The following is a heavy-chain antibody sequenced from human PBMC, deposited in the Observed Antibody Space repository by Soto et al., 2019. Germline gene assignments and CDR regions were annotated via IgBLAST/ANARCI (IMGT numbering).Heavy chain of an antibody. CDR1: GYSFTNYW. D-gene: IGHD2-2*01. CDR3: ARQGVNMMSPIPATSDY. J-gene: IGHJ4*02. V-gene: IGHV5-51*01. CDR2: IYPGDSDT. Sequence: EVQLVQSGAEVKNPGESLKISCKGSGYSFTNYWIGWVRQMPGKGLEWMGIIYPGDSDTRYSPSFQGQVTISADKSISTAYLQWSSLKASDTAMYYCARQGVNMMSPIPATSDYWGQGTLVTVSS.